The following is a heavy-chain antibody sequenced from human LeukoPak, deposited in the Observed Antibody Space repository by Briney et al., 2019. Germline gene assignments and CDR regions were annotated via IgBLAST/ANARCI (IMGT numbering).Heavy chain of an antibody. J-gene: IGHJ4*02. V-gene: IGHV3-30*18. CDR1: GFTFSSYG. D-gene: IGHD3-22*01. CDR3: AKDPRSNYYDSSGYYLGYFDY. Sequence: GGSLRLSCAASGFTFSSYGMHWVRQAPGKGLEWVAVISYDGSNKYYADSVKGRFTISRDNSKNTLYLQMNSLRAEDTAVYYCAKDPRSNYYDSSGYYLGYFDYWGQGTLVTVSS. CDR2: ISYDGSNK.